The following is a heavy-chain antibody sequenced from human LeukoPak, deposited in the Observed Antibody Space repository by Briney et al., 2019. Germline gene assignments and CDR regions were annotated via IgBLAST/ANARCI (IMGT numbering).Heavy chain of an antibody. CDR2: MNPNSGNT. J-gene: IGHJ4*02. D-gene: IGHD2-8*01. Sequence: ASVKVSCKASGYTFTTYDINWVRQATGQGLEWMGWMNPNSGNTGYAQKFQGRVTMTRNTPTSTAYMELSSLRSEDTAVYYCARGQYCTSFTCPYYFDYWGQGTLVTVSP. CDR3: ARGQYCTSFTCPYYFDY. V-gene: IGHV1-8*01. CDR1: GYTFTTYD.